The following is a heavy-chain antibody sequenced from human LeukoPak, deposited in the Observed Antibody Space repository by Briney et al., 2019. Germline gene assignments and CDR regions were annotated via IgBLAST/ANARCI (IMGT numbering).Heavy chain of an antibody. CDR2: ISGGGGST. CDR1: GFTFSSYA. J-gene: IGHJ4*02. D-gene: IGHD6-13*01. Sequence: PGGSLRLSCAASGFTFSSYAMSWVRQAPGKGLEWVSVISGGGGSTDYADSVKGRFTISKDISKNTLYLQMNSLRAEDTAVYYCAKGNTSSWYIPFDYWGQGTLVTVSS. CDR3: AKGNTSSWYIPFDY. V-gene: IGHV3-23*01.